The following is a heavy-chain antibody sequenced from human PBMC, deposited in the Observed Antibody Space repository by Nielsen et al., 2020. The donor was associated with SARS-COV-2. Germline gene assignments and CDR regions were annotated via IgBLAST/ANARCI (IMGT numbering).Heavy chain of an antibody. CDR2: IVVNSGNT. Sequence: SVKVSCKASGFTFSNSAIQWVRHARGRRLEWIGWIVVNSGNTNYAQKFQERVTITRDMSTSTAYMELSSLRSEDTAIYYCAADDVQRCSCGQGTLVTVSS. CDR1: GFTFSNSA. V-gene: IGHV1-58*02. J-gene: IGHJ1*01. CDR3: AADDVQRCS. D-gene: IGHD5-18*01.